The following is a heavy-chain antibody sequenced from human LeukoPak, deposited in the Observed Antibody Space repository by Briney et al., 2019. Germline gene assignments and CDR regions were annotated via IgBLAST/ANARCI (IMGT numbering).Heavy chain of an antibody. V-gene: IGHV4-39*01. Sequence: PSETLSLTCSVSGGSISNSSFYWGWVRQPPGKGLEWIGSIYYGGNTYYKPSLKSRVTISVDTSKNQFSLKLNSVTAADTAVYYCATDPTYDNSGFPFDYWGKGTLVTVSS. D-gene: IGHD3-22*01. CDR1: GGSISNSSFY. CDR3: ATDPTYDNSGFPFDY. CDR2: IYYGGNT. J-gene: IGHJ4*02.